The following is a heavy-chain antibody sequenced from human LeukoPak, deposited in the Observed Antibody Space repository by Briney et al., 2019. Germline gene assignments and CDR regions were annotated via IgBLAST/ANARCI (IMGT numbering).Heavy chain of an antibody. CDR1: GYTFTSYD. Sequence: ASVKVSCKASGYTFTSYDINWVRQATGQGLEWMGWMNPNSGNTGYAQKFQGRVTMTRNTSISTAYMELSSLRSEDTAVYYCARGAYADYPVDYWGQRTLVTVSS. CDR2: MNPNSGNT. D-gene: IGHD4-17*01. V-gene: IGHV1-8*01. J-gene: IGHJ4*02. CDR3: ARGAYADYPVDY.